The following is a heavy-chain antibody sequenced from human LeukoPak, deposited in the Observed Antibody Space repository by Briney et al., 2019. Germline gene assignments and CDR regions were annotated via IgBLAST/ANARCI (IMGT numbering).Heavy chain of an antibody. V-gene: IGHV3-21*01. J-gene: IGHJ4*02. CDR1: GFTFSSYS. CDR2: ISSSSSYI. Sequence: GGSLRLSCAASGFTFSSYSMNWVRQAPGKGLEWVSSISSSSSYIYYADSVKGRFTISRDNAKNSLYLQMNSLRAEDTAVYYCARRTRDGYNSYWGQGTLVTVSS. CDR3: ARRTRDGYNSY. D-gene: IGHD5-24*01.